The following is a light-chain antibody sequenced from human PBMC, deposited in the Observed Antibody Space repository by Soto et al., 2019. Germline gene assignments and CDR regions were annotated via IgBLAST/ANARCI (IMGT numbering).Light chain of an antibody. CDR3: QQYYCTPIT. J-gene: IGKJ5*01. CDR1: QRVSSTY. CDR2: GAS. V-gene: IGKV3D-7*01. Sequence: ILLTQCRFPMPSSPGERAPLSCMDGQRVSSTYLAWYQQTPGHAPMLLIYGASTRATGIPARFSGSGSGTDFTLTISSLQAEDVAVYYCQQYYCTPITSGQGIRLEI.